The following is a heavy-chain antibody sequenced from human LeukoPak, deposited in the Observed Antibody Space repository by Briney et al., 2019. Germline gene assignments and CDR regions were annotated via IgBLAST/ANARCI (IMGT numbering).Heavy chain of an antibody. J-gene: IGHJ4*02. CDR2: IIPILGIA. CDR1: GGTFSSYA. CDR3: ARVVRFGELSNRTEIDY. D-gene: IGHD3-10*01. Sequence: SVKVSCKASGGTFSSYAISWVRQAPGPGLEWMGRIIPILGIANYAQKFQGRVTITADKSTSTAYMELSSLRSEDTAVYYCARVVRFGELSNRTEIDYWGQGTLVTVSS. V-gene: IGHV1-69*04.